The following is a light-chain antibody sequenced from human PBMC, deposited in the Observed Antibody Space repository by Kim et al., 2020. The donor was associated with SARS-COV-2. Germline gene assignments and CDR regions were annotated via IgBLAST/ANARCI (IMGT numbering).Light chain of an antibody. V-gene: IGKV1D-8*01. CDR1: QDINTY. Sequence: EDRVTITCRMSQDINTYLAWYQEKPGKAPELLIYAATTLQSGAPSRFSGSKSGTDFTLTISSLQSEDVATYYCQQYHSFPLTFGGGTKVDIK. CDR2: AAT. CDR3: QQYHSFPLT. J-gene: IGKJ4*01.